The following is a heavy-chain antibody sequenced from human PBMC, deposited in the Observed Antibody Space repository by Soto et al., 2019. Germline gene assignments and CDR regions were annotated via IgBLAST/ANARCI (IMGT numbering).Heavy chain of an antibody. Sequence: QVQLVESGGGLVKPGGSLRLSCAASGFTFSDYYMSWIRQAPGKGLEWVSYISTTSSYTNYADSVKGRFTISRDNAKNSLYLQMDSLRAEDTAVYYCARGSSSVVVLIYWGQGTLVPVSS. J-gene: IGHJ4*02. CDR2: ISTTSSYT. CDR3: ARGSSSVVVLIY. CDR1: GFTFSDYY. V-gene: IGHV3-11*05. D-gene: IGHD3-22*01.